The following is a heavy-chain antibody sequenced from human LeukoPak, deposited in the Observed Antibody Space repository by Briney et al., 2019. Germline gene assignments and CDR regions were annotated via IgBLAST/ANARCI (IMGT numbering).Heavy chain of an antibody. CDR1: GFTFGSYS. D-gene: IGHD4-11*01. CDR3: ARPHDYSNSPGYY. Sequence: GGSLRLSCAASGFTFGSYSMNWVRQAPGKGLEWVSSISSSSSYIYYADSVKGRFTISRDNAKNSLYLQMNSLRAEDTAVYYCARPHDYSNSPGYYWGQGTLVTVSS. J-gene: IGHJ4*02. CDR2: ISSSSSYI. V-gene: IGHV3-21*01.